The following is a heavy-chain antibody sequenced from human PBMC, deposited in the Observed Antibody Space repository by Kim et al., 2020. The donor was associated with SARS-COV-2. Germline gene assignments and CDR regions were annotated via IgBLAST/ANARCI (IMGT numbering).Heavy chain of an antibody. Sequence: SETLSLTCAVYGGSFSGYYWSWIRQPPGKGLEWIGEINHSGSTNYNPSLKSRVTISVDTSKNQFSLKLSSVTAADTAVYYCARGALIVVVVAAPQGYFDLWGRGTLVTVSS. J-gene: IGHJ2*01. CDR3: ARGALIVVVVAAPQGYFDL. V-gene: IGHV4-34*01. CDR2: INHSGST. CDR1: GGSFSGYY. D-gene: IGHD2-15*01.